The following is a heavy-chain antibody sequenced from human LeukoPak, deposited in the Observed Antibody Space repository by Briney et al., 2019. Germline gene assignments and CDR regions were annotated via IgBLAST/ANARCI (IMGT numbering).Heavy chain of an antibody. D-gene: IGHD2-8*01. CDR3: ARLKYCTNGVCYAGFDY. Sequence: ASVKVSCKASGYTFASYAMHWVRQAPGQRLEWMGWINAGNGNAKYSQKFQGRVTITRDTSADTAYMELSSLRSEDTAVYYCARLKYCTNGVCYAGFDYWGQGTLVTVSS. CDR2: INAGNGNA. CDR1: GYTFASYA. V-gene: IGHV1-3*01. J-gene: IGHJ4*02.